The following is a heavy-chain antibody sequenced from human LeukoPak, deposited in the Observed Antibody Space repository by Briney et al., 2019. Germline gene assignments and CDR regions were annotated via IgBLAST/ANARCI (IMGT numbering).Heavy chain of an antibody. CDR3: ARANYDSSGPRNFDY. CDR1: GYSISSGYY. V-gene: IGHV4-38-2*02. Sequence: PSETLSLTCTVSGYSISSGYYWGWIRQPPGKGLEWIGSIYHSGSTYYNPSLKSRVTISVDTSKNQFSLKLSSVTAADTAVYYCARANYDSSGPRNFDYWGQGTLVTVSS. CDR2: IYHSGST. D-gene: IGHD3-22*01. J-gene: IGHJ4*02.